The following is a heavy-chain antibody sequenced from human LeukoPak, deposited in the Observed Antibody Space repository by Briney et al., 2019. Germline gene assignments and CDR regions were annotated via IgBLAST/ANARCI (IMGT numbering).Heavy chain of an antibody. CDR2: IKQDGSEK. CDR3: ASESVFGVVPGAYYMDV. CDR1: GFTFSSYW. V-gene: IGHV3-7*01. Sequence: PGGSLILSCAASGFTFSSYWMSWVRQAPGKGLEWVANIKQDGSEKYYVDSVKGRFTISRDNAKNSLYLQMNSLRAEDTAVYYCASESVFGVVPGAYYMDVWGKGTTVTVSS. J-gene: IGHJ6*03. D-gene: IGHD3-3*01.